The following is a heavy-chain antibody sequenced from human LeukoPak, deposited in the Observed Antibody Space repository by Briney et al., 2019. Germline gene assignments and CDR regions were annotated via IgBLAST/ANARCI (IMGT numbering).Heavy chain of an antibody. CDR2: ISYDGSNK. V-gene: IGHV3-30*04. CDR3: ASAPCRYCSSTSGDY. Sequence: PGGSLRLSCAASGLTFSSYAMHWVRQAPGKGLEWVAVISYDGSNKYYADSVKGRFTISRDNSKNTLYLQMNSLRAEDTAVYYCASAPCRYCSSTSGDYWGQGTLVTVSS. CDR1: GLTFSSYA. J-gene: IGHJ4*02. D-gene: IGHD2-2*01.